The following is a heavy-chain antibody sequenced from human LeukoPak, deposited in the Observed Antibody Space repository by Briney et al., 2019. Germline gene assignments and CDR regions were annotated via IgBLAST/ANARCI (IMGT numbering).Heavy chain of an antibody. D-gene: IGHD6-13*01. Sequence: ASVKVFCKASGYTFTSYAMNWVRQAPGQGLEWMGWINTNTGNPTYAQGFTGRFVFSLDTSVSTAYLQISSPKAEDTAVYYCASAAAGAPYYYYYYYMDVWGKGTTVTVSS. V-gene: IGHV7-4-1*02. J-gene: IGHJ6*03. CDR1: GYTFTSYA. CDR2: INTNTGNP. CDR3: ASAAAGAPYYYYYYYMDV.